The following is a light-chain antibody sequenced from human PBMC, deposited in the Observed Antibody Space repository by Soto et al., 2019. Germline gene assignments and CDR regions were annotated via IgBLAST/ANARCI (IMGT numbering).Light chain of an antibody. CDR2: GAS. Sequence: EDVLTQSPGTLSLSPGERATLSCRASQSVSSNYLAWYQQKPGQAPRLLIYGASSRATGIPDRFSGSGSGTDFTLTVSRLEPEDFATYYCQQFGSSPYAFGQGTRLAIK. CDR3: QQFGSSPYA. J-gene: IGKJ2*01. CDR1: QSVSSNY. V-gene: IGKV3-20*01.